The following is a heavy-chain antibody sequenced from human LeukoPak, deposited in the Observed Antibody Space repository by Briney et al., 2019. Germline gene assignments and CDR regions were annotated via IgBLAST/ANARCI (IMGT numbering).Heavy chain of an antibody. Sequence: GGSLRLSCAASGFTFSSYSMNWVRQAPGKGLEWVSSINGSSNYIYYDYSVKGRFTISRDNAKNSLYLQMNSLRAEDTAVYYCARATFYYGSSGYYYWGQGTLVTVSS. CDR3: ARATFYYGSSGYYY. D-gene: IGHD3-22*01. CDR1: GFTFSSYS. J-gene: IGHJ4*02. V-gene: IGHV3-21*01. CDR2: INGSSNYI.